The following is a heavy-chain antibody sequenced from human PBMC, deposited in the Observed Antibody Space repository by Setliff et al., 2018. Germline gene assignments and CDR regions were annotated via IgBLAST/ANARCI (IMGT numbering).Heavy chain of an antibody. J-gene: IGHJ4*02. D-gene: IGHD2-15*01. CDR1: GGTFSSYA. CDR3: ARTCSGSGCYAGLES. Sequence: ASVKVSCKASGGTFSSYAISWVRQAPGQGLEWMGGIIPIFGTANYAQKFQGRVTITADESTSTAYMELSSLRPEDTAVYYCARTCSGSGCYAGLESWGQGTPVTVSS. V-gene: IGHV1-69*13. CDR2: IIPIFGTA.